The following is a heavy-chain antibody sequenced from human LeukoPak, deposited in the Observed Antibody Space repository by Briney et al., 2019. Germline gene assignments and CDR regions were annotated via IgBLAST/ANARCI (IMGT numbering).Heavy chain of an antibody. CDR3: ARGLYYYDSSGYRY. Sequence: SETLSLTCAMSGYSISSGYYWGWIRQPPGKGLEWIGYIYYSGSTNYNPSLKSRVTISVDTSKNQFSLKLSSVTAADTAVYYCARGLYYYDSSGYRYWGQGTLVTVSS. CDR2: IYYSGST. D-gene: IGHD3-22*01. J-gene: IGHJ4*02. CDR1: GYSISSGYY. V-gene: IGHV4-61*01.